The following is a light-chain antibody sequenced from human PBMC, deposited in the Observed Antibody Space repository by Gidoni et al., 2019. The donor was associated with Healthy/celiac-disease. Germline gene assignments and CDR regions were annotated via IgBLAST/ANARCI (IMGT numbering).Light chain of an antibody. V-gene: IGKV1-8*01. J-gene: IGKJ1*01. CDR3: QQYYSYPLT. CDR2: AAS. Sequence: IRMTQSPSSFSASTGDRVTITCRASHGISSYSAWYQQSPGKAPKLLIYAASTLRSGVTSRFSGSGSGTDFTLTISCLQSEDFATYYCQQYYSYPLTFGQGTKVEIK. CDR1: HGISSY.